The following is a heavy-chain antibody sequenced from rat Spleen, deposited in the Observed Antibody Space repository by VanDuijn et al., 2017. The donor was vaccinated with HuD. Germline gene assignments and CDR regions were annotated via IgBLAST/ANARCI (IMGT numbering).Heavy chain of an antibody. J-gene: IGHJ4*01. CDR3: ARRQFGVGYVMDA. V-gene: IGHV5-25*01. Sequence: EVQLVESGGGLVQPGRSLKLSCAASGFTFGNNDMAWVRQGPSKGLEWVASISPNGDSAYYRDSVKGRLTVSRDDAQRILFLQMDSLRSEDTATYYCARRQFGVGYVMDAWGQGASVTVSS. CDR2: ISPNGDSA. CDR1: GFTFGNND. D-gene: IGHD4-4*01.